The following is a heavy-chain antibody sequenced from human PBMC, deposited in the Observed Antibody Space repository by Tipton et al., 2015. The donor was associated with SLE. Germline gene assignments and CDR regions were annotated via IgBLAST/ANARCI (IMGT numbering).Heavy chain of an antibody. Sequence: LSLTCAASGFTVSSNYMSWVRQAPGKGLEWVSVIYSGGSTYYADSVKGRFTISRDNSKNTLYLQMNSLRAEDTAVYYCARDRDSSGYYGFDYWGQGTLVTVSS. CDR3: ARDRDSSGYYGFDY. D-gene: IGHD3-22*01. CDR1: GFTVSSNY. J-gene: IGHJ4*02. V-gene: IGHV3-66*01. CDR2: IYSGGST.